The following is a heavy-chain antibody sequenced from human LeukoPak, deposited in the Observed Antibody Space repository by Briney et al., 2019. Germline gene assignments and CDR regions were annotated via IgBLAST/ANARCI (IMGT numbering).Heavy chain of an antibody. CDR3: ARDDSPVGGTDY. CDR2: ISASSNTK. Sequence: GGSLRLSCAASGFTFIYYNMNWVRQAPGKGLEWVSFISASSNTKNYADSVKGRFTISRDNAKNSLYLQMNSLRDEDTAVYYCARDDSPVGGTDYWGQGTLVTVSS. V-gene: IGHV3-48*02. D-gene: IGHD1-26*01. CDR1: GFTFIYYN. J-gene: IGHJ4*02.